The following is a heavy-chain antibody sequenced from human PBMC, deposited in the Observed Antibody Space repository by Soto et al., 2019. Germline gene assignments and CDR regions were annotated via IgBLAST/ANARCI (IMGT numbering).Heavy chain of an antibody. CDR3: ARAVASSEYYYGMDV. J-gene: IGHJ6*02. V-gene: IGHV4-39*07. CDR2: IYDTGNA. CDR1: GNAFRTSGSY. D-gene: IGHD6-6*01. Sequence: PSETLSLTSSASGNAFRTSGSYWAWNRQPPGEGLEWIGSIYDTGNAYYNPSLKSRVTISVDPSKNPFSLKLSSVTAADTAVYYCARAVASSEYYYGMDVWGQGTPVTVSS.